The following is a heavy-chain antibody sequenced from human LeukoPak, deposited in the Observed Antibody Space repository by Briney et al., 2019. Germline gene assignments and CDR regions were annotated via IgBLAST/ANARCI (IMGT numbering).Heavy chain of an antibody. Sequence: SETLSLTCTVSGGSISSYYWSWIRQPPGKGLEWIGYIYYSGSTNYNPSLKSRVTISVDTSKNQFSLKLSSVTAADTAVYYCARDGLRGHGFDFDYWGQGTLVTVSS. CDR3: ARDGLRGHGFDFDY. CDR1: GGSISSYY. J-gene: IGHJ4*02. CDR2: IYYSGST. D-gene: IGHD3-16*01. V-gene: IGHV4-59*01.